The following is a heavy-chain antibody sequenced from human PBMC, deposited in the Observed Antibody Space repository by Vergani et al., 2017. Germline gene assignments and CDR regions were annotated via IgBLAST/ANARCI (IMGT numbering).Heavy chain of an antibody. D-gene: IGHD2-21*02. CDR3: ARNPYCGGDCYSDAFDI. CDR1: GGSISSYY. Sequence: QVHLNEAGPGLVKPSQTLSLTCTVSGGSISSYYWSWIRQPPGKGLEWIGYIYYSGSTNYNPSLKSRVTISVDTSKNQFSLKLSSVTAADTAVYYCARNPYCGGDCYSDAFDIWGQGTMVTVSS. CDR2: IYYSGST. J-gene: IGHJ3*02. V-gene: IGHV4-59*01.